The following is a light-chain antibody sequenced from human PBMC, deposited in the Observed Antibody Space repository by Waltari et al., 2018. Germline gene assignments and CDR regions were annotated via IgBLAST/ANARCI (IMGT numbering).Light chain of an antibody. CDR2: RNN. CDR1: LSNIGSYN. Sequence: QSVLTQPPSASGTHGQRVTISCSGGLSNIGSYNLYWYQQVPGTAPKLLIYRNNQRPLGVPDRFSGSKSGTSASLAISGLQSEDEADYYCAAWDDSVSGSWVFGGGTKLTV. CDR3: AAWDDSVSGSWV. V-gene: IGLV1-47*01. J-gene: IGLJ3*02.